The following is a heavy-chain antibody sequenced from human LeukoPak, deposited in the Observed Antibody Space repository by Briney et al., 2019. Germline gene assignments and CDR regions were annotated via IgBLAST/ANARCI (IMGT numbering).Heavy chain of an antibody. Sequence: SETLSLTCTVFGGSISSGGYYWSWIRQHPGKGLEWIGYIYYSGSTYYNPSLKSRVTISVDTSKNQFSLKLSSVTAADTAVYYCARERPDGESFDPWGQGTLVTVSS. J-gene: IGHJ5*02. CDR2: IYYSGST. CDR1: GGSISSGGYY. V-gene: IGHV4-31*03. CDR3: ARERPDGESFDP. D-gene: IGHD3-10*01.